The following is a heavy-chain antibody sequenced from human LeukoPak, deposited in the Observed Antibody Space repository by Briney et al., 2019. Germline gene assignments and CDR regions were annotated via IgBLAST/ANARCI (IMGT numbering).Heavy chain of an antibody. J-gene: IGHJ3*02. D-gene: IGHD1-26*01. CDR1: GDTFSSYS. V-gene: IGHV1-18*01. Sequence: ASVKVSCKASGDTFSSYSINRVRQAPGQGLEWMGWISVYNGHTNYAQNLQGRVTMTTDTSTSTAYMELRSLRSDDTAVYYCARGGRWELPRPYAFDIWGQGTMVAVSS. CDR2: ISVYNGHT. CDR3: ARGGRWELPRPYAFDI.